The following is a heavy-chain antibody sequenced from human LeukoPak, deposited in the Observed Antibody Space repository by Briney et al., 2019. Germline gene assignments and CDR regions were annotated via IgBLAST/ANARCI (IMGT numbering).Heavy chain of an antibody. V-gene: IGHV1-46*01. J-gene: IGHJ2*01. D-gene: IGHD3-22*01. CDR3: ARDAEDTMIVVSRQGYFGL. CDR2: INPSGGST. CDR1: GYTFTSYY. Sequence: GASVKVSCKASGYTFTSYYMHWVRQAPGQGLEWMGIINPSGGSTSYAQKFQGRVTMTRDTSTSTVYMELSSLRSEDTAVYYCARDAEDTMIVVSRQGYFGLWGRGTLVTVSS.